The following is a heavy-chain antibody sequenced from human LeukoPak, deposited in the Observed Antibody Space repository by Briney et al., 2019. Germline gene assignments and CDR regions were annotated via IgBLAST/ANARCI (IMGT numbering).Heavy chain of an antibody. Sequence: PKASVKVSCKASGGTFSSYAISWVRQAPGQGLEWMGGIIPIFGTANYAQKFQGRVTITADKSTSTAYMELSSLRSEDTAVYYCARANHYYDSSGYYQGDAFDIWGQGTMVTVSS. CDR3: ARANHYYDSSGYYQGDAFDI. CDR1: GGTFSSYA. J-gene: IGHJ3*02. D-gene: IGHD3-22*01. V-gene: IGHV1-69*06. CDR2: IIPIFGTA.